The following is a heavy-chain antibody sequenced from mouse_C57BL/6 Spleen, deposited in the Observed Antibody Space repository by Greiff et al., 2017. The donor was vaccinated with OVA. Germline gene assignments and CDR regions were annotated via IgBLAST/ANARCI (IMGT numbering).Heavy chain of an antibody. D-gene: IGHD1-1*01. Sequence: EVKVVESEGGLVQPGSSMKLSCTASGFTFSDYYMAWVRQVPEKGLEWVANINYDGSSTYYLDSLKSRFIISRDNAKNILYLQMSSLKSEDTATYYCAREYGSSLHWYFDVWGTGTTVTVSS. V-gene: IGHV5-16*01. CDR2: INYDGSST. CDR3: AREYGSSLHWYFDV. CDR1: GFTFSDYY. J-gene: IGHJ1*03.